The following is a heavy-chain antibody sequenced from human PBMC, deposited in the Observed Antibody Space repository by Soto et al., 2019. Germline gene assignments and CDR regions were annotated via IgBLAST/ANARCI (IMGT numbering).Heavy chain of an antibody. D-gene: IGHD1-26*01. V-gene: IGHV3-23*01. CDR2: ISYSGNSA. CDR1: GFNFDDYS. CDR3: AKNQGVELVPLATVDWFDP. Sequence: GGSLRLSCAASGFNFDDYSMHWVRQAPGKGLEWVSAISYSGNSAYYADSVKGRFTISRDNSKSTVYLELNNLSAEDTAVYHCAKNQGVELVPLATVDWFDPWGQGSVVTVSS. J-gene: IGHJ5*02.